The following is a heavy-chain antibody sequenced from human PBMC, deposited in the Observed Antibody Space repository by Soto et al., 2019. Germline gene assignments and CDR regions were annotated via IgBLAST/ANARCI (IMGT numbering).Heavy chain of an antibody. J-gene: IGHJ4*02. D-gene: IGHD6-19*01. CDR3: AKRTAVTGPYYDY. Sequence: GGSLRLSCAASGFTFSTYAMSWVRQAPGKGLEWVSTVSGSGVNTYYADSVKGRFTISRDNSRNTLYLQMNSLRVEDTAEYYCAKRTAVTGPYYDYWGQGTLVTVSS. V-gene: IGHV3-23*01. CDR1: GFTFSTYA. CDR2: VSGSGVNT.